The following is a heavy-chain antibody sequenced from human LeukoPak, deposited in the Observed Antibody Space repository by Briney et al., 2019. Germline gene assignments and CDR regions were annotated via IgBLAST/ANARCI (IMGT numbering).Heavy chain of an antibody. CDR1: GGTFSSYA. Sequence: GASVKVSCKASGGTFSSYAISWVRQAPGQGLEWMGGIIPIFGTANYAQKFQGRVTITADESTSTAYMELSSLRSEDTAVYYCAGGYSYGYRGRTYYYGMDVWGQGPTVTVSS. V-gene: IGHV1-69*13. CDR2: IIPIFGTA. D-gene: IGHD5-18*01. CDR3: AGGYSYGYRGRTYYYGMDV. J-gene: IGHJ6*02.